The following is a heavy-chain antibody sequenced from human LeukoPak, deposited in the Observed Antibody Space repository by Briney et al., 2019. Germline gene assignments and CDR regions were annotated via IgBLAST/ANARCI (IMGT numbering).Heavy chain of an antibody. V-gene: IGHV4-4*02. Sequence: SGTLSLTCAVSGGSINSNYWWSWVRQPPGKGLEWIGEVYHSGSTNYNPSLKSRVTISVDKSKNDFSLKLSSVTAADTAVYYCARLPYCSGGSCYSDLDYWGQGTLVTVSS. J-gene: IGHJ4*02. CDR1: GGSINSNYW. CDR2: VYHSGST. D-gene: IGHD2-15*01. CDR3: ARLPYCSGGSCYSDLDY.